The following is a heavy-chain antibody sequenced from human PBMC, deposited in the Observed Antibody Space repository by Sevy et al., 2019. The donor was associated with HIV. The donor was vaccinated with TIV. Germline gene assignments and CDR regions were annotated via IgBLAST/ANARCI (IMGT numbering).Heavy chain of an antibody. CDR3: ARDRSTRWINYYFDY. V-gene: IGHV3-30-3*01. CDR1: GFTFSDYA. J-gene: IGHJ4*02. CDR2: ISYDGINK. D-gene: IGHD2-2*01. Sequence: GGSLRFSCAASGFTFSDYAMHWVRHTQGKGLEWVAVISYDGINKNYADSVKGRFTLSRDNSKNTLSLQMNSPRTEDTAVYYCARDRSTRWINYYFDYWGQGTLVTVSS.